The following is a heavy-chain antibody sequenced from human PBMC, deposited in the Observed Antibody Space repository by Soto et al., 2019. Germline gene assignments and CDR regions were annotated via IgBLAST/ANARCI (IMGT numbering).Heavy chain of an antibody. V-gene: IGHV4-4*07. CDR2: IYTSGGT. D-gene: IGHD3-10*01. CDR1: GGSITTYY. CDR3: ARGKNRGSGSYYWYYDGMDV. J-gene: IGHJ6*02. Sequence: SETLSLTCPVHGGSITTYYRRWIRHPAGEGPEWVGRIYTSGGTNYNPSLKSRVTMSVDTSKNQFSLKLSSVTAADTAVYYCARGKNRGSGSYYWYYDGMDVWGQGTTVTVSS.